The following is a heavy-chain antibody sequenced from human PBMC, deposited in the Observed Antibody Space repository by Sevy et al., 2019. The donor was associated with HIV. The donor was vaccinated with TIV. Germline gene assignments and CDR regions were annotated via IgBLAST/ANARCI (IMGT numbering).Heavy chain of an antibody. J-gene: IGHJ4*02. Sequence: GGSLRLSCAASGFTFSDYYMTWIRQAPGKGLEWVSYISSSGSTISNADFVKGRFTISRDKAKNSLFLQMNSLRAEDTAVYYCARVENLEWSPNSPDYFDYWGQGTLVTVSS. CDR3: ARVENLEWSPNSPDYFDY. D-gene: IGHD3-3*01. CDR2: ISSSGSTI. CDR1: GFTFSDYY. V-gene: IGHV3-11*01.